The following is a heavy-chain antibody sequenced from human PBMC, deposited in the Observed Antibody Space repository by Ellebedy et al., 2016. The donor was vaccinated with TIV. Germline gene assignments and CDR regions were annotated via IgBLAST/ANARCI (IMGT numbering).Heavy chain of an antibody. D-gene: IGHD3-10*01. CDR1: GGSFSGYY. CDR2: INVSGVT. V-gene: IGHV4-34*01. Sequence: MPGGSLRLSCAVSGGSFSGYYWNWIRQPPGKGLEWIGEINVSGVTRYSASLKSRLTISLDSSKAQFSLNLNSVTAADTAIYYCARGHGSGTFSGWFDPWGQGTLITVSS. CDR3: ARGHGSGTFSGWFDP. J-gene: IGHJ5*02.